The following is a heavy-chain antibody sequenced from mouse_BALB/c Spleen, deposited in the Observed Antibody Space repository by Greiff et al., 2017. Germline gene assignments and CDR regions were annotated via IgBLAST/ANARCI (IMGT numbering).Heavy chain of an antibody. J-gene: IGHJ4*01. CDR2: ISYSGST. Sequence: EVQLQESGPSLVKPSQTLSLTCSVTGDSFTSCSWHWIRKFPGNKLEYMGYISYSGSTYYNPSLKSRISITLDTSKNQYYLQLNSVITEDTATYYGARSYYYGSSYYAMDYWGQGTSVTVSS. CDR1: GDSFTSCS. V-gene: IGHV3-8*02. CDR3: ARSYYYGSSYYAMDY. D-gene: IGHD1-1*01.